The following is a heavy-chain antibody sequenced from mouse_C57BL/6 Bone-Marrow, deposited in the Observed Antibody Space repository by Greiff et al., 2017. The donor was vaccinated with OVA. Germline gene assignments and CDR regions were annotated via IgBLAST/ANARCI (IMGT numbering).Heavy chain of an antibody. Sequence: DVKLQESGEGLVKPGGSLKLSCAASGFTFSSYAMSWVRQTPEKRLECVAYISSGGDYIYYADTVKGRFTISRDNARNTLYLQMSSLKSEDTAMYYCTRLLDAMDYWGQGTSVTVSS. V-gene: IGHV5-9-1*02. CDR1: GFTFSSYA. CDR2: ISSGGDYI. CDR3: TRLLDAMDY. D-gene: IGHD2-1*01. J-gene: IGHJ4*01.